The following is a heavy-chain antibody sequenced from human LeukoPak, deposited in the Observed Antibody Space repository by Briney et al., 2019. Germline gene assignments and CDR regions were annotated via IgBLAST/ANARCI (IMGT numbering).Heavy chain of an antibody. CDR3: AREALYGSVDY. CDR2: IYYSGST. J-gene: IGHJ4*02. Sequence: SETLSLTCTVSGGSISSYYWSWIRQPPGKGLEWIGYIYYSGSTNYNPSFKSRVTISVDTSKNQFSLKLSSVTAADTAVYYCAREALYGSVDYWGQGTLVTVSS. V-gene: IGHV4-59*01. D-gene: IGHD3-10*01. CDR1: GGSISSYY.